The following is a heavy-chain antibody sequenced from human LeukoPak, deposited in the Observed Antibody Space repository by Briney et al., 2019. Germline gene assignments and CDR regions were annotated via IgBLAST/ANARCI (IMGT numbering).Heavy chain of an antibody. J-gene: IGHJ3*02. CDR2: IYSSGGT. Sequence: SETLSLTCTVSGGSISSYYWSWIRQPPGKGLEWIGYIYSSGGTNYNPSLKSRVTISVDTSKKQFSLRLSSVTAADTAVYYCARDRSGWHDSFDIWGQGTMVTVSS. D-gene: IGHD6-19*01. CDR1: GGSISSYY. V-gene: IGHV4-59*01. CDR3: ARDRSGWHDSFDI.